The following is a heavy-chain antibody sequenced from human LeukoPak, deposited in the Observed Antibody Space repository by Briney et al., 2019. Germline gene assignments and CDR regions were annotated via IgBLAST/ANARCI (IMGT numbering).Heavy chain of an antibody. CDR1: GGSISSGGYS. D-gene: IGHD6-19*01. J-gene: IGHJ4*02. CDR3: ARGRAVAGTLFVGYYFDY. CDR2: IYYSGST. V-gene: IGHV4-31*11. Sequence: PSETLSLTCAVSGGSISSGGYSWSWIRQPPGKGLEWIGHIYYSGSTYYNPSLKSRVTISVDTSKNQFSLKLSSVTAADTAVYYCARGRAVAGTLFVGYYFDYWGQGTLVTVSS.